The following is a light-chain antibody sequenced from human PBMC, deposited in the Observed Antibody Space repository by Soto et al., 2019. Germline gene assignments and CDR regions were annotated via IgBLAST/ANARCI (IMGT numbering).Light chain of an antibody. V-gene: IGKV3-11*01. CDR1: QSVNSY. CDR2: DAS. CDR3: QQRSNWPIT. J-gene: IGKJ5*01. Sequence: EIVLTQSPATLSLSPGERATLSCRASQSVNSYLAWYQQRPGQAPRLLIYDASNRGTGIPARFSGSGSGTDFTLTISSLEPEDFAVYYCQQRSNWPITFGQGTRLEI.